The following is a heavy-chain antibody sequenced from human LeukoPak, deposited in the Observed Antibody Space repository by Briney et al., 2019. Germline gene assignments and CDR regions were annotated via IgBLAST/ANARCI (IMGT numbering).Heavy chain of an antibody. V-gene: IGHV1-2*02. J-gene: IGHJ4*02. Sequence: GASVKVSCKASGYTFTGYYMHWVRQAPGQGLEWMGWINPNSGGTNYAQKFQGRVTMTRDTSISTAYMELSRLRSDDTAVYYCARDIFRGYSYGSTTGEGYWGQGTLVTVSS. CDR3: ARDIFRGYSYGSTTGEGY. D-gene: IGHD5-18*01. CDR2: INPNSGGT. CDR1: GYTFTGYY.